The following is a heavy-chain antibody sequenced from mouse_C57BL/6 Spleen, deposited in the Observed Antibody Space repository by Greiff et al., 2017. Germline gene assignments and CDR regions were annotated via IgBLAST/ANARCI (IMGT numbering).Heavy chain of an antibody. CDR1: GFTFSDYY. D-gene: IGHD3-2*02. J-gene: IGHJ2*01. V-gene: IGHV5-16*01. CDR2: INYDGSST. CDR3: ERGATGYRRYFEY. Sequence: EVKVVESEGGLVQPGRSLKLSCKASGFTFSDYYMAWVRQVPEKGLEWVANINYDGSSTDYLDSLKSRFIISRDNAKNILYLHMSRLKSEDTATYYCERGATGYRRYFEYWGQGTTLTVSS.